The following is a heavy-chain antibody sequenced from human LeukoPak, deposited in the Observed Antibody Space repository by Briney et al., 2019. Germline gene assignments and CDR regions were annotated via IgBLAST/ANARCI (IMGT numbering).Heavy chain of an antibody. D-gene: IGHD2-2*01. CDR3: ARDKVVPAANPARWFDP. Sequence: SETLSLTCAVSGGSISGSNWWSWVRQPPGKGLEWIGEIYHSGSTNYNPSLKSRVTISVDKSMNQFSLKLSSVTAADTAVYYCARDKVVPAANPARWFDPWGQGTLVTVSS. V-gene: IGHV4-4*02. CDR1: GGSISGSNW. J-gene: IGHJ5*02. CDR2: IYHSGST.